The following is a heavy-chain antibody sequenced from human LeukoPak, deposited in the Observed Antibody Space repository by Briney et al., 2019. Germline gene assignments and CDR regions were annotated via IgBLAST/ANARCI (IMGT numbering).Heavy chain of an antibody. CDR2: IKEDGSEK. CDR1: GFIFSSYW. D-gene: IGHD6-13*01. J-gene: IGHJ4*02. Sequence: PGGSLRLSCVASGFIFSSYWMIWVRQAPGKGLEWVANIKEDGSEKYFVDSVKGRFTISRDNAKNSLYLQMNSLRAEDTAVYYCAKDTRYSSSWPKTLIDYWGQGTLVTVSS. CDR3: AKDTRYSSSWPKTLIDY. V-gene: IGHV3-7*01.